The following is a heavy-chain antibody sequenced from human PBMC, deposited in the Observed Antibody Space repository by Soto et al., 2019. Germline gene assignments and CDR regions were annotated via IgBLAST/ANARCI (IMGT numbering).Heavy chain of an antibody. CDR3: ARDAICRSPGGCYYGSGSSHGHYYYYGMDV. CDR2: ISAYNGNT. Sequence: ASVKVSCKASGYTFTSYGISWVRQAPGQGLEWMGWISAYNGNTNYAQKLQGRVTMTTDTSTSTAYMELRSLRSDDTAVYYCARDAICRSPGGCYYGSGSSHGHYYYYGMDVWG. V-gene: IGHV1-18*01. J-gene: IGHJ6*02. D-gene: IGHD3-10*01. CDR1: GYTFTSYG.